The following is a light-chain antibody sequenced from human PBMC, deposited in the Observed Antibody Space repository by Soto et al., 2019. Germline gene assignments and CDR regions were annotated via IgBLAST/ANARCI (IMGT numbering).Light chain of an antibody. CDR1: SSDVGGYDY. CDR2: EVT. Sequence: QSALTQPPSAYGAPGQTVTISCTGTSSDVGGYDYVSWYQQHPGEAPKLIIYEVTKRPSGVPDRFSGSKSGNTASLTVSGLQAEDEADYHCSSYAGGKNFYVFGTRTKVTVL. V-gene: IGLV2-8*01. CDR3: SSYAGGKNFYV. J-gene: IGLJ1*01.